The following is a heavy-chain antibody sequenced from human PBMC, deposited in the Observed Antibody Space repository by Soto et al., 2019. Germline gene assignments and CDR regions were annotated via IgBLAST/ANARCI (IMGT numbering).Heavy chain of an antibody. V-gene: IGHV3-30*18. D-gene: IGHD6-6*01. CDR1: GFTFSSYG. CDR3: AKDLMESQLPYYYGMDV. Sequence: GGSLRLSCAASGFTFSSYGMHWVRQAPGKGLEWVAVISYDGSNKYYADSVKGRFTISRDNSKNTLYLQMNSLRAEDTAVYYCAKDLMESQLPYYYGMDVWGQGTTVTVSS. J-gene: IGHJ6*02. CDR2: ISYDGSNK.